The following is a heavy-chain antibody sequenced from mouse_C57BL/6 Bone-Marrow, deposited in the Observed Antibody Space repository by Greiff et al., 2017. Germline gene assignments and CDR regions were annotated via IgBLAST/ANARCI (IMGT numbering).Heavy chain of an antibody. CDR1: GYSITSGYY. V-gene: IGHV3-6*01. Sequence: DVKLQESGPGLVQPSQSLSLTCSVTGYSITSGYYWNCIRQFPGNKLEWMGYISYDGSNNYNPSLKNRISITRDTSKNQFFLKLNSVTTEDTATYYCARRLRYYFDYWGQGTTRTVSS. CDR3: ARRLRYYFDY. CDR2: ISYDGSN. J-gene: IGHJ2*01. D-gene: IGHD2-4*01.